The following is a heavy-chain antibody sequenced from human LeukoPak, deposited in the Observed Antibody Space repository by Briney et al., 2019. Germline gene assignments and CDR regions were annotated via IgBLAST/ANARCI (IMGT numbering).Heavy chain of an antibody. CDR3: AKFRGYSYGPIGY. V-gene: IGHV3-23*01. Sequence: PGGSLRLSCAASGYTFSTYDMSWVRQAPGKGLEWVSAISGSGGSTFYADSVKGRFTISRDNSKNTLYLQMNSLRAEDTAVYYCAKFRGYSYGPIGYWGQGTLVTASS. CDR1: GYTFSTYD. J-gene: IGHJ4*02. CDR2: ISGSGGST. D-gene: IGHD5-18*01.